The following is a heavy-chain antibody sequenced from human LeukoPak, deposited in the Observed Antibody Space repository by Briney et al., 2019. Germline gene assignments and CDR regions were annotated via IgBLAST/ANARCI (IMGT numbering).Heavy chain of an antibody. CDR2: IYPKSGGT. V-gene: IGHV1-2*02. J-gene: IGHJ5*02. CDR1: GYTFADYY. CDR3: ARVSTSGYRDWLDP. Sequence: ASVKVSRKTSGYTFADYYIHWVRQAPGQGLEWIGWIYPKSGGTNSAQKFQGRVTMTRDTSISTAYMELSRLRFDDTAVYYCARVSTSGYRDWLDPWGQGTLVTVSS. D-gene: IGHD3-9*01.